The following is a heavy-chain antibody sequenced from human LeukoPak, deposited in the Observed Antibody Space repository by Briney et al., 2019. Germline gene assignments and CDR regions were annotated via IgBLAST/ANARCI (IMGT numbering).Heavy chain of an antibody. V-gene: IGHV3-23*01. D-gene: IGHD6-13*01. CDR3: AKDSYSSSWYSNFDY. Sequence: GGSLRLSCAASGFTFSSYAMSWVRQAPGKGLEWVSAISGSGGSTYYADSVKGRFTISRDNSKNTLYLQMNSLRAEDTAAYYCAKDSYSSSWYSNFDYWGQGTLVTVSS. J-gene: IGHJ4*02. CDR2: ISGSGGST. CDR1: GFTFSSYA.